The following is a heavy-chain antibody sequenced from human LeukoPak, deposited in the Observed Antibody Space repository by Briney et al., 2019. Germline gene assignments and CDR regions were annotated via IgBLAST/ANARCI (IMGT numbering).Heavy chain of an antibody. CDR1: GFTFSSYA. Sequence: PGGSLRLSCAASGFTFSSYAMSWVRQAPGKGLEWVSTISGSDGSTYYADSVKGRFTISRDNAENSLYLQMSSLRAEDTAVYYCARDPRYSGYDYFDYWGQGTLVTVSS. J-gene: IGHJ4*02. D-gene: IGHD5-12*01. CDR3: ARDPRYSGYDYFDY. V-gene: IGHV3-23*01. CDR2: ISGSDGST.